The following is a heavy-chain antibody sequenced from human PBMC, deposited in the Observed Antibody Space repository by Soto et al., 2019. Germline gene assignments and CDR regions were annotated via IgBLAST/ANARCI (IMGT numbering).Heavy chain of an antibody. J-gene: IGHJ3*02. D-gene: IGHD3-16*01. Sequence: GGYLRLSCAASGFTFSSYSMNWVRQAPGKGLEWVSSISSSSSYIYYADSVKGRFTISRDNAKNSLYLQMNSLRAEDTAVYYCARDPAGGVKNYFVIWGQGIMVTVSS. CDR2: ISSSSSYI. CDR1: GFTFSSYS. CDR3: ARDPAGGVKNYFVI. V-gene: IGHV3-21*01.